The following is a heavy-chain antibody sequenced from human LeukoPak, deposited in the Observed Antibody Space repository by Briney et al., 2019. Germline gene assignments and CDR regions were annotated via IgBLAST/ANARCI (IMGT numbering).Heavy chain of an antibody. D-gene: IGHD4-17*01. CDR3: ARYGDYVPFDY. Sequence: ASVKVSCKASGYTFTGYYMHWVRQAPGQGLEWMGWINPNSGGTKYAQKFQGRATMTRDKSISTAYMELSRLRSNDTAVYFCARYGDYVPFDYWGQGTLVTVSS. V-gene: IGHV1-2*02. CDR2: INPNSGGT. J-gene: IGHJ4*02. CDR1: GYTFTGYY.